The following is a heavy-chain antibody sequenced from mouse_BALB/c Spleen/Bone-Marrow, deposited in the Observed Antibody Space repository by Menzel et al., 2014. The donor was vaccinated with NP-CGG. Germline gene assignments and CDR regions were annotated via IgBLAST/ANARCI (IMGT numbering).Heavy chain of an antibody. CDR1: GFTFSYYA. D-gene: IGHD3-1*01. CDR3: ARDSSGYFDY. V-gene: IGHV5-9-4*01. Sequence: EVMLVESGGGLVKPGGSLKLTCAASGFTFSYYAMSWVRQFPEKSLEWVAEISSGGSYTYYPDTVTGRFTISRDNAKNTLYLEMSSLRSEDTAMYYCARDSSGYFDYWGQGTTLTVSS. J-gene: IGHJ2*01. CDR2: ISSGGSYT.